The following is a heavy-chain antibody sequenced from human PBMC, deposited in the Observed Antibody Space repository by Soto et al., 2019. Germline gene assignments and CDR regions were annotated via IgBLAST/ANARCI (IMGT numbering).Heavy chain of an antibody. Sequence: QVQLQESGPGLVKPSETLSLTCTVSGGSISSYYWSWIRQPPGKGLEWIGYIYYSGSNNYNPSLKSRLTISVDTSKNQSSLKLSSVTAADTAVYYCARFNWYFDLWGRGTLVTVSS. V-gene: IGHV4-59*08. CDR1: GGSISSYY. CDR3: ARFNWYFDL. CDR2: IYYSGSN. J-gene: IGHJ2*01.